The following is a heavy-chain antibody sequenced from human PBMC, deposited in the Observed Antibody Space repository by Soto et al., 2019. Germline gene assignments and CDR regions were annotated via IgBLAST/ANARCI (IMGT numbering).Heavy chain of an antibody. CDR2: ISGSGGST. CDR3: AKVGLLRFLEWLLPWVDP. D-gene: IGHD3-3*01. Sequence: PGGSLRLSCAASGFTFSSYAMSWVRQAPGKVLELVSAISGSGGSTYYADSVKGRFTISRDNSKNTLYLQMNSLRAEDTAVYYCAKVGLLRFLEWLLPWVDPWGQGTMVTVSS. CDR1: GFTFSSYA. V-gene: IGHV3-23*01. J-gene: IGHJ5*02.